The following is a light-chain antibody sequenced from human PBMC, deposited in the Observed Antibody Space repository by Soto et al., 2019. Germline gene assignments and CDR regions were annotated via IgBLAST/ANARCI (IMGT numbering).Light chain of an antibody. V-gene: IGLV2-14*01. CDR3: SSYTSSSTV. CDR2: DVS. J-gene: IGLJ1*01. Sequence: QSALTQPASVSGSPGQSITISCTGTSSDFCGYNYVSWYQQHPGKAPKLMIYDVSNRPSGVSNRFSGSKSGNTASLTISGLQAEDEADYYCSSYTSSSTVFGTGTKVTVL. CDR1: SSDFCGYNY.